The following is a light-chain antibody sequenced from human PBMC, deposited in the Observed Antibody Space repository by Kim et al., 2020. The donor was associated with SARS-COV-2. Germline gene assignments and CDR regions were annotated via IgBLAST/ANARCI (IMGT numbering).Light chain of an antibody. CDR1: SSDVDNYKY. Sequence: GQSLTISYTGTSSDVDNYKYISWYQEHPGRAPRFIIYDGKKRHSGVPNRFSGSKTGNAASLPVSGLQAEDEAHYYCSSNAGTNNYVFGTGTKVTVL. V-gene: IGLV2-8*01. CDR2: DGK. J-gene: IGLJ1*01. CDR3: SSNAGTNNYV.